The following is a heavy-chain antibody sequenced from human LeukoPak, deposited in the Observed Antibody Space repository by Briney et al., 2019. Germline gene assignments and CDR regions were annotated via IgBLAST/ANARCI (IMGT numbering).Heavy chain of an antibody. J-gene: IGHJ6*02. Sequence: PSETLSLTCTVSGGSISSYYWSWIRQPPGKGLEWIGYIYYSGSTNYNPSLKSRVTISVGTSKNQFSLKLRSVTAADTAVYYCARDLGYSSSYYYGMDVWGQGTTVTVSS. V-gene: IGHV4-59*01. CDR3: ARDLGYSSSYYYGMDV. D-gene: IGHD6-13*01. CDR2: IYYSGST. CDR1: GGSISSYY.